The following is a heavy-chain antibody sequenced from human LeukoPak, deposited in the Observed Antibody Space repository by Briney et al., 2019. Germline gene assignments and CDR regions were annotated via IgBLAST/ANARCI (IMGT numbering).Heavy chain of an antibody. CDR1: GFSISTVW. V-gene: IGHV3-15*01. J-gene: IGHJ5*02. CDR2: IKSLADGGTI. D-gene: IGHD5-24*01. CDR3: TTDRGRTELPLFAT. Sequence: NPGGSLRLSCAASGFSISTVWMSWVRQAPGKGLELIGRIKSLADGGTIDYAAPVKGRVTISGDYSRNMLYLQMSSLQTEDTGVYYCTTDRGRTELPLFATWGQGALVTVSS.